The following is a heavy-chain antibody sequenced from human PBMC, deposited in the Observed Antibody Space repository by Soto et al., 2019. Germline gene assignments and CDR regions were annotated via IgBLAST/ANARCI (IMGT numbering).Heavy chain of an antibody. J-gene: IGHJ3*02. CDR2: IYWDGEK. D-gene: IGHD3-10*01. Sequence: QITLKESGPTLVQPTQTLTLTCSFSGFSLITTGAGVGWIRQPPGKAPEWLALIYWDGEKRYSPALKSRLTIAXDSSKNQVVLTMTNMDPVDTATYYCARRQSIMIRGANAFDIWGQGTFLSVSS. V-gene: IGHV2-5*02. CDR3: ARRQSIMIRGANAFDI. CDR1: GFSLITTGAG.